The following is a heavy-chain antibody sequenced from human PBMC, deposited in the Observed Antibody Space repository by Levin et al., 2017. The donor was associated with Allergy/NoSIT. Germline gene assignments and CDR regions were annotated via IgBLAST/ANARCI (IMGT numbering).Heavy chain of an antibody. D-gene: IGHD6-13*01. CDR3: AKGGDLIAAACLIDY. V-gene: IGHV3-9*01. Sequence: LSLTCAASGFTFDDYALHWVRQAPGKGLEWVSDISWNSGKIVYADSVKGRFTISRDNAKNSLYLQMNSLRAEDTALYYCAKGGDLIAAACLIDYWGQGTLVTVSS. CDR2: ISWNSGKI. J-gene: IGHJ4*02. CDR1: GFTFDDYA.